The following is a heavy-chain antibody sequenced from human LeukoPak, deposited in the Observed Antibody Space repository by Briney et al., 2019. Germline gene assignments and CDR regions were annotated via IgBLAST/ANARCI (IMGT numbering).Heavy chain of an antibody. CDR1: GGSFSGYY. V-gene: IGHV4-34*01. CDR2: INHSGST. D-gene: IGHD1-26*01. CDR3: ARDIHIVGPILYYYYMDV. J-gene: IGHJ6*03. Sequence: SETLSLTCAVYGGSFSGYYWSWIRQPPGKGLEWIGEINHSGSTNYNPSLKSRVTISVDTSKNQFSLTLSSVTAADTAVYYCARDIHIVGPILYYYYMDVWGKGTTVTVSS.